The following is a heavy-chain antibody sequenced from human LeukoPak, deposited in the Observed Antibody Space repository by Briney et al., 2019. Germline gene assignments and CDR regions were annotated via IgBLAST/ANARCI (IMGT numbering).Heavy chain of an antibody. CDR3: TTDQPFICSTSCPFDY. CDR2: IKSKTDGGTT. Sequence: PGGSLRLSCAASGFTFSNAWMSWVRQAPGKGLEWVGRIKSKTDGGTTDYAAPVKGRFTISRDDSKNTLYLQMNSLKTEDTAVYYCTTDQPFICSTSCPFDYWGQGTLVTVSS. J-gene: IGHJ4*02. D-gene: IGHD2-2*01. CDR1: GFTFSNAW. V-gene: IGHV3-15*01.